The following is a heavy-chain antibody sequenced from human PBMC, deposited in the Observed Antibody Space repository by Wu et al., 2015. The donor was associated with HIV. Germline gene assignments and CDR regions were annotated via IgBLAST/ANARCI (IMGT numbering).Heavy chain of an antibody. Sequence: QVQLVQSGAEVKKPGSSVEVSCKASGGTFSSYAISWVRQAPGQGLEWMGGIIPIFGTANYAQKFQGRVTITADESTSTAYMELSSLRSEDTAVYYCARDARPAGGWLPTDYWGQGTLVTVSS. CDR2: IIPIFGTA. CDR1: GGTFSSYA. D-gene: IGHD3-22*01. V-gene: IGHV1-69*12. J-gene: IGHJ4*02. CDR3: ARDARPAGGWLPTDY.